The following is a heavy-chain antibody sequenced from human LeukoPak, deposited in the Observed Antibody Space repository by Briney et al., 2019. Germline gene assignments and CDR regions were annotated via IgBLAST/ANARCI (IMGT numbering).Heavy chain of an antibody. CDR1: GFTASSNS. Sequence: GGSLRLSCTVSGFTASSNSMSWVRQAPGKGLEWVSFIFSSTHYSDSVKGRFTISRDNSKNTLYLQMNSLRAEDTAVYYCARVHYYGSGSYALFDYWGQGTLVTVSS. J-gene: IGHJ4*02. CDR3: ARVHYYGSGSYALFDY. V-gene: IGHV3-53*01. CDR2: IFSST. D-gene: IGHD3-10*01.